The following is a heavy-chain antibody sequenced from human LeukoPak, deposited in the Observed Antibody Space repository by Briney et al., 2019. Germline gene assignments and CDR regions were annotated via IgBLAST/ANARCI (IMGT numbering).Heavy chain of an antibody. Sequence: GGSLQLSCAASGFNFSDFWMGWGRPAPGKGLEWVASIKFDESEKHHVDSVKGRFTISRDNAKNSLFLQMNSLRGEDTAVYFCTRVTTNGYFEYWGQGTLVTVSS. J-gene: IGHJ4*02. CDR1: GFNFSDFW. D-gene: IGHD1-1*01. V-gene: IGHV3-7*04. CDR3: TRVTTNGYFEY. CDR2: IKFDESEK.